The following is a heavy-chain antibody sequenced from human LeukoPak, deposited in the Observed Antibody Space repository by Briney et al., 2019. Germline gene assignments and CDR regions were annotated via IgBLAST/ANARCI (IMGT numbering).Heavy chain of an antibody. J-gene: IGHJ6*02. D-gene: IGHD2-15*01. Sequence: GESLKISCKGSGYSFTSYWIGWVRQMPGKGLEWMGIIYPGDSDTRYSPPFQGQVTISADKSISTAYLQWSSLKASDTAMYYCARHSSTDEGYYYYGMDVWGQGTTVTVSS. V-gene: IGHV5-51*01. CDR3: ARHSSTDEGYYYYGMDV. CDR1: GYSFTSYW. CDR2: IYPGDSDT.